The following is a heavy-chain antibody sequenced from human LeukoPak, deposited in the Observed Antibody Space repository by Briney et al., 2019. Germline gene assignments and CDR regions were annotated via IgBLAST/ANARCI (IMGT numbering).Heavy chain of an antibody. Sequence: GGSLRLSCAASGFTFSSYAMSWVRQASGKGLEWVSAISGSGGSTYYADSVKGRFTISRDNSKNTLYLQMNSLRAEDTAVYYCAAGGRKTIPGNYWGQGTLVTVSS. V-gene: IGHV3-23*01. D-gene: IGHD3-10*01. CDR1: GFTFSSYA. CDR2: ISGSGGST. J-gene: IGHJ4*02. CDR3: AAGGRKTIPGNY.